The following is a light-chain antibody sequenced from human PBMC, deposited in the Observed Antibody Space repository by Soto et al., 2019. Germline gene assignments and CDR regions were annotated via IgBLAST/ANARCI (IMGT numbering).Light chain of an antibody. V-gene: IGKV1-5*03. CDR2: KAS. J-gene: IGKJ1*01. Sequence: DIQMTQSPSTLSASVGDRVSINCRASQSISAWLAWYQQKPGKAPRLLIYKASTLEIGVPSRFSGSGSGTEFTLTISSXQPDDVATYYCQQYNDYSWTFGQGTKVDIK. CDR3: QQYNDYSWT. CDR1: QSISAW.